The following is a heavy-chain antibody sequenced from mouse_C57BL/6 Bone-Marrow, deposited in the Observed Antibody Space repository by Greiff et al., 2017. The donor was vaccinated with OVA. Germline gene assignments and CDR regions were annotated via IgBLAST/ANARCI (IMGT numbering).Heavy chain of an antibody. V-gene: IGHV1-50*01. Sequence: QVQLQQSGAEFVKPGASVKLSCKASGYTFTNYYIQWIKQRPGQGLEWIGEIDPSDSYTNSTQKFKGKATLTVDTSSSTAYMQLSSLKSEDSAVYYGGSWDFADWGQGTLVTVSA. D-gene: IGHD1-1*01. CDR3: GSWDFAD. CDR1: GYTFTNYY. CDR2: IDPSDSYT. J-gene: IGHJ3*01.